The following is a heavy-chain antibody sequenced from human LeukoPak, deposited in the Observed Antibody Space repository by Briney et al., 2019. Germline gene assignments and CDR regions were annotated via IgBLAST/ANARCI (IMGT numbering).Heavy chain of an antibody. CDR3: ARVSRIFPNYFDY. J-gene: IGHJ4*02. V-gene: IGHV1-18*01. Sequence: ASVKVSCKAAGSTFTSYVITWGRKPPGHGLRGWGWISAYNGNTNYAQKLQGRVTMTTDTSTSTAYMELRSLRSDDTAVYYCARVSRIFPNYFDYWGQGTLVTVSS. D-gene: IGHD3-3*02. CDR1: GSTFTSYV. CDR2: ISAYNGNT.